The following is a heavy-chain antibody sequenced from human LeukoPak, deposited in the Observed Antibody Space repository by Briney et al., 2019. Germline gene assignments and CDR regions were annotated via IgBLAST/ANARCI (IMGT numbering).Heavy chain of an antibody. CDR3: TRANSGAYFLDY. V-gene: IGHV3-49*04. CDR1: GFTFGDYA. D-gene: IGHD6-19*01. J-gene: IGHJ4*02. Sequence: GGSLRLSCTASGFTFGDYAMSWVRQAPGKGLELEGFIRSKAYGGTTEYAASVKGRFTISRNDSKSIAYLQMNSLKTDDTAVYYCTRANSGAYFLDYWGQGTLVTVSS. CDR2: IRSKAYGGTT.